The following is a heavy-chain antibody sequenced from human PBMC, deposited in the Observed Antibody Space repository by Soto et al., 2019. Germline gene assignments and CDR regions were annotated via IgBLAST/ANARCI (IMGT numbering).Heavy chain of an antibody. CDR2: INPNSGGT. D-gene: IGHD3-10*01. J-gene: IGHJ6*04. V-gene: IGHV1-2*04. CDR3: AGDPDVSYGARVRGDGPLYCGMDV. Sequence: ASVKVSCKASGYTFTGYYMHWVRQAPGQGLEWMGWINPNSGGTNYAQKFQGWVTMTRDTSISTAYMELSRLRSDDTAVYYCAGDPDVSYGARVRGDGPLYCGMDVWGKGTTVTVSS. CDR1: GYTFTGYY.